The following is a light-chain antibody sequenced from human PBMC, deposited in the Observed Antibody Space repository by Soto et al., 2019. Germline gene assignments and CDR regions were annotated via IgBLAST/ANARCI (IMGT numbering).Light chain of an antibody. CDR2: GAS. J-gene: IGKJ1*01. CDR1: QSIGIY. CDR3: QQSYSTPWT. V-gene: IGKV1-39*01. Sequence: DIQMTQSPSSLSASVGDRVTITCRASQSIGIYLNWYQQKPGKAPKFLIYGASSLQSGVPSRFSGGGSGTDFTLTISSLQPEDFATYFCQQSYSTPWTFGQGTKVEIK.